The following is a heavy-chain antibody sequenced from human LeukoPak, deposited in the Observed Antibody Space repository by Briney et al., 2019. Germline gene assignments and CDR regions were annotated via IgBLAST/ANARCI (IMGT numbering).Heavy chain of an antibody. Sequence: VKVSCXASGYTFTGYYMHWVRQAPGQGLEWMGWINPNSGGTNYAQKFQGRVTMTRDTSISTAYMELSRLRSDDTAVYYCARGLYSSGWYVSYWGQGTLVTVSS. CDR3: ARGLYSSGWYVSY. D-gene: IGHD6-19*01. CDR1: GYTFTGYY. J-gene: IGHJ4*02. CDR2: INPNSGGT. V-gene: IGHV1-2*02.